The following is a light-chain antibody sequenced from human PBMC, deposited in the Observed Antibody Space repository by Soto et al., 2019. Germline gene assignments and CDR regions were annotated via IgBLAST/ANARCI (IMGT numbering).Light chain of an antibody. CDR3: SSFASSNTRV. CDR2: EVT. Sequence: QSALTQPPSASGSPGQSVTISCTGTSSDVGAYNYVSWYQQHAGKAPKLVIYEVTKRPSGVPDRFSGSKSANTASLTVSGRQAEDEAHYYCSSFASSNTRVFGGGTKLTVL. V-gene: IGLV2-8*01. CDR1: SSDVGAYNY. J-gene: IGLJ3*02.